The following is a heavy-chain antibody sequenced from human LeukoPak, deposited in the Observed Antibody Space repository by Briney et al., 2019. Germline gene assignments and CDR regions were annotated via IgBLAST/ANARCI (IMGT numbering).Heavy chain of an antibody. J-gene: IGHJ4*02. CDR3: TRRSSRSYFQSNS. Sequence: SQTLSLTCTVSVGSISSSSYYWGWIRQPPGKGLEWIGSIYYRGSTYYNPSLKSRVTISADTSANQLSLQMNSVTAADTAVYYCTRRSSRSYFQSNSWGRGTLVTVS. CDR1: VGSISSSSYY. V-gene: IGHV4-39*01. CDR2: IYYRGST. D-gene: IGHD1-26*01.